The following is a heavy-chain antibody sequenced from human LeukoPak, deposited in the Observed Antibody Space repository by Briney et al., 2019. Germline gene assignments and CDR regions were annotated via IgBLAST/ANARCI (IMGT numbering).Heavy chain of an antibody. CDR1: GFTFSSYA. D-gene: IGHD3-3*01. Sequence: LRLSCAASGFTFSSYAMSWIRQHPGKGLEWIGYIYYSGSTYYNPSLKSRVTISVDTSKNQFSLKLSSVTAADTAVYYCARGFLEWSRPANWFDPWGQGTLVTVSS. J-gene: IGHJ5*02. CDR2: IYYSGST. CDR3: ARGFLEWSRPANWFDP. V-gene: IGHV4-31*02.